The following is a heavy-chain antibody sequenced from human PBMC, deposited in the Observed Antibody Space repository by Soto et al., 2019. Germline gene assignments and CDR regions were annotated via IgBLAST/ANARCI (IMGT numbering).Heavy chain of an antibody. Sequence: SETLSLTCTVSGGSISSYYWSWIRQPPGKGLEWIGYIYYSGSTNYNPSLKSRVTISVDTSKNQFSLKLSSVTAADTAVYYCARGKDDFWSGYYLRLPVDVWGKGTTVTVSS. J-gene: IGHJ6*04. CDR2: IYYSGST. V-gene: IGHV4-59*12. CDR1: GGSISSYY. D-gene: IGHD3-3*01. CDR3: ARGKDDFWSGYYLRLPVDV.